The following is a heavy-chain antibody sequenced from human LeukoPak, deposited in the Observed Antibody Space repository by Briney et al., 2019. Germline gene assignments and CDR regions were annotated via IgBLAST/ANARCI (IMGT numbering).Heavy chain of an antibody. CDR3: ARAEQWLVPFGAFDI. Sequence: PSETLSLTCAVYGGSFSGYYWSWIRQPPGKGLEWIGEINHSGSTNYNPSLKSRVTISVDTSKNQFSLKLSSVTAADTAVYYCARAEQWLVPFGAFDIWGQGTMVTVSS. J-gene: IGHJ3*02. D-gene: IGHD6-19*01. CDR2: INHSGST. V-gene: IGHV4-34*01. CDR1: GGSFSGYY.